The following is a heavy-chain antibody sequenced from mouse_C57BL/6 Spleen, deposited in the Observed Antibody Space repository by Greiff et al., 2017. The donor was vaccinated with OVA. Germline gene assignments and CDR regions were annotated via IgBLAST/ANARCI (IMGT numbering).Heavy chain of an antibody. Sequence: VKVVESGPGLVQPSQSLSITCTVSGFSLTSYGVHWVRQSPGKGLEWLGVIWSGGSTDYNAAFISRLSISKDNSKSQVFFKMNSLQADDTAIYYCASYGNYWYFDVWGTGTTVTVSS. CDR1: GFSLTSYG. CDR2: IWSGGST. D-gene: IGHD2-1*01. CDR3: ASYGNYWYFDV. V-gene: IGHV2-2*01. J-gene: IGHJ1*03.